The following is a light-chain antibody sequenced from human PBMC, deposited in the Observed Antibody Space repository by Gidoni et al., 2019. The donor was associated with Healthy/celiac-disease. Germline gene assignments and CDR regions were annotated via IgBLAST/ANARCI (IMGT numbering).Light chain of an antibody. CDR2: LGS. V-gene: IGKV2-28*01. CDR1: QSLLHSNGYNY. Sequence: DIVMTKSQLSLPVTPGEPASISCRSSQSLLHSNGYNYLDWYLQKPGQSPQLLIYLGSNRASGVPDRFSGSGSGTDFTLKISRVEAEDVGVYYCMQALQTRTFGQXTKVEIK. J-gene: IGKJ1*01. CDR3: MQALQTRT.